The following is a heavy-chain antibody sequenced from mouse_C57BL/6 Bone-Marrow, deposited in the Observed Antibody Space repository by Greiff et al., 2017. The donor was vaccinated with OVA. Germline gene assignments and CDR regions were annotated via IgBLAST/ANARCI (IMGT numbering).Heavy chain of an antibody. J-gene: IGHJ4*01. CDR2: ISSGGSYT. CDR1: GFTFSSYG. V-gene: IGHV5-6*01. D-gene: IGHD2-3*01. Sequence: EVQLQESGGDLVKPGGSLKLSCAASGFTFSSYGMSWVRQTPDKRLEWVATISSGGSYTYYPDSVKGRFTISRDNAKNTLYLQMSSLKSEDTAMYYCARQAWLLRLYAMDYWGQGTSVTVSS. CDR3: ARQAWLLRLYAMDY.